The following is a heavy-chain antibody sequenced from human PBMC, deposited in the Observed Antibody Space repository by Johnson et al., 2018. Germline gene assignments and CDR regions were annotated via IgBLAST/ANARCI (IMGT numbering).Heavy chain of an antibody. CDR2: IWYDGSNT. Sequence: VQLVESGGGVVQPGRSLRLSCAASGFTFSSYGMHWVRQAPGKGLEWVAVIWYDGSNTYYADSVKGRFTITRDNSKNSLYLQMNSLRAEDTAVYYCARDPAAVTGAFDIWGQGTMGTVSS. CDR3: ARDPAAVTGAFDI. V-gene: IGHV3-33*01. J-gene: IGHJ3*02. D-gene: IGHD4-17*01. CDR1: GFTFSSYG.